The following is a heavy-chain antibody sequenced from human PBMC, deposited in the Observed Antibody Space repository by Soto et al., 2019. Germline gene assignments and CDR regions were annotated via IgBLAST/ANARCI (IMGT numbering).Heavy chain of an antibody. CDR3: ARDPYSSSHGSLRGGYGMDV. CDR2: IYYSGGT. J-gene: IGHJ6*02. D-gene: IGHD6-13*01. V-gene: IGHV4-59*01. CDR1: GGSISSNY. Sequence: QVQLQESGPGLVKPSETLSLTCSVSGGSISSNYWSWIRQPPGKGLVWIGYIYYSGGTNYNPSLKSQVTISADTSKNQFSLKLSTVTAADTAVYYCARDPYSSSHGSLRGGYGMDVWGQGTTVTVSS.